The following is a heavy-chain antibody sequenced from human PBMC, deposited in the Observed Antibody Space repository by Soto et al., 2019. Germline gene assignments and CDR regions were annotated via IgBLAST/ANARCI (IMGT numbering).Heavy chain of an antibody. CDR2: IYLDDDK. V-gene: IGHV2-5*02. D-gene: IGHD2-21*02. J-gene: IGHJ6*02. CDR3: IQSRCGGDCLQSYASYYYYGMDV. Sequence: QITLKESGPTLVKPTQTLTLTCTFSAFSLSTGGVGLGWIRQPPGKALEWLALIYLDDDKRYSPSLRSRLTITKDTSKNQVVLTMTNMDPGDTATYYCIQSRCGGDCLQSYASYYYYGMDVWGQGTTVTVSS. CDR1: AFSLSTGGVG.